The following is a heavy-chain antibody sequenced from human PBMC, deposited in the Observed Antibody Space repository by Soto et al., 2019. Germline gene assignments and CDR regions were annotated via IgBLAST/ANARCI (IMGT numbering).Heavy chain of an antibody. J-gene: IGHJ5*02. CDR3: ARSIVVVPAASFHWFDP. CDR1: GGSFSGYY. CDR2: INHSGST. D-gene: IGHD2-2*01. Sequence: QVQLQQWGAGLLKPSETLSLTCAVYGGSFSGYYWSWIRQPPGKGLEWIGEINHSGSTNYNPSLKSRVTISVDTSKNQFSLKLSSVTAADTAVYYCARSIVVVPAASFHWFDPWGQGTLVTVSS. V-gene: IGHV4-34*01.